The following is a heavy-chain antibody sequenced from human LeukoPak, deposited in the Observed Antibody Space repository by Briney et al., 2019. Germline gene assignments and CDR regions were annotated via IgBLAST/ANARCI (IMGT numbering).Heavy chain of an antibody. Sequence: GGSLRLSCAASGFTVSSNYMSWVRQAPGKGLEWVSIIYSGGSTFYPDSVKGRFTISRDNSKNTLYLQMNSLRVEDTAVYYCVTLPYYYDSSGSYYFDYWGQGTLVTVSS. D-gene: IGHD3-22*01. CDR1: GFTVSSNY. V-gene: IGHV3-53*05. CDR3: VTLPYYYDSSGSYYFDY. J-gene: IGHJ4*02. CDR2: IYSGGST.